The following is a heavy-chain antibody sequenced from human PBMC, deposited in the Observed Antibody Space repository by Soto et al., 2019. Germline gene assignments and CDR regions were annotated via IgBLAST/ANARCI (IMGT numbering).Heavy chain of an antibody. CDR3: ARDRGVLRLDY. D-gene: IGHD3-16*01. J-gene: IGHJ4*02. V-gene: IGHV1-69*13. CDR2: IIPIFGTA. CDR1: GGTFSSYA. Sequence: SVKVACKXSGGTFSSYAISWVRQAPGQGLEWMGGIIPIFGTANYAQKFQGRVTITADESTSTAYMELSSLRSEDTAVYYCARDRGVLRLDYWGQGTLVTVSS.